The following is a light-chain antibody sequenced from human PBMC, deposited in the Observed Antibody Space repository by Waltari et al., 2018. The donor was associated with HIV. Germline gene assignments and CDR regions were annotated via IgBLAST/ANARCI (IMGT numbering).Light chain of an antibody. CDR3: ATWDDSLYGM. V-gene: IGLV1-44*01. Sequence: QSVLTQPPSASGTPAQTVVISCSGNISNIGNKDVTWYQVLPRSAHRLLIYMNNYRPSGVPGRFSGSRSGTSASLAIHALQSEDEADYYCATWDDSLYGMFGGGTKLTV. CDR2: MNN. J-gene: IGLJ3*02. CDR1: ISNIGNKD.